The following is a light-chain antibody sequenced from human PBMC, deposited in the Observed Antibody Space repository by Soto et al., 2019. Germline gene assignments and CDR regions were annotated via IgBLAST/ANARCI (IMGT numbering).Light chain of an antibody. J-gene: IGKJ4*01. Sequence: EIVMTQSPATLSVSPGGRATLSCGASQSVSSNLAWYQQKPGQAPRLLIYGASTRATGIPARFSGSGSGTEFTLTISSLQSEDFAVYYCQQYNNWPLLTFGGGTKVEIK. V-gene: IGKV3-15*01. CDR2: GAS. CDR3: QQYNNWPLLT. CDR1: QSVSSN.